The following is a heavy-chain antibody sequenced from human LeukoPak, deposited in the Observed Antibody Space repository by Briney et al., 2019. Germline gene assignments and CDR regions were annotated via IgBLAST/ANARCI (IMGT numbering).Heavy chain of an antibody. J-gene: IGHJ4*02. Sequence: GGSLRLSCAASGFTFSTYWMSWVRQAPGKGLEWVATIRQDGNEKHYVDSVKGRFPISRDNAKNSLYLQMNSLTVEDTAVYYCVRGCGRASCPYFFDSWGQGTPITVS. CDR2: IRQDGNEK. CDR3: VRGCGRASCPYFFDS. D-gene: IGHD2-2*01. V-gene: IGHV3-7*01. CDR1: GFTFSTYW.